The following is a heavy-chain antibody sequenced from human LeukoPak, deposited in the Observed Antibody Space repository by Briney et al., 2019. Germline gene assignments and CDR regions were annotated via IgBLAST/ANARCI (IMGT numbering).Heavy chain of an antibody. Sequence: PGRSLRLSCAASGSTFSSYGMYWVRQAPGKGLEWAAVIWNDGSSKYYADSVKGRFTISRDNSKNTMYLQMNSLRAEDTAVYYCAREWAVVKLDYWGQGTLVTVSS. CDR1: GSTFSSYG. V-gene: IGHV3-33*07. J-gene: IGHJ4*02. CDR2: IWNDGSSK. CDR3: AREWAVVKLDY. D-gene: IGHD4-23*01.